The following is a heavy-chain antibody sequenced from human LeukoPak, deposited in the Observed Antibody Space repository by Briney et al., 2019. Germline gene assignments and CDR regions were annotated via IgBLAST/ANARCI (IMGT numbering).Heavy chain of an antibody. D-gene: IGHD2-15*01. CDR2: IKQDGSEK. CDR3: VRQRRYCSGDSCYQRTFDY. Sequence: GGSLRLSCAASGFTFSSYAMSWVRQAPGKGLEWVANIKQDGSEKSYVGSVTGRFTIPRDNAKNSLYMQMNSLRAEDTAVYYCVRQRRYCSGDSCYQRTFDYWGQGTLVTVSS. CDR1: GFTFSSYA. V-gene: IGHV3-7*01. J-gene: IGHJ4*02.